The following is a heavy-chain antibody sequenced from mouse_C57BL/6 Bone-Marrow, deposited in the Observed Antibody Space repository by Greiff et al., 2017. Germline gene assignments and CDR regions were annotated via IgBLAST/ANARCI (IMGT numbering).Heavy chain of an antibody. J-gene: IGHJ2*01. D-gene: IGHD2-4*01. CDR2: IDPEDGDT. V-gene: IGHV14-2*01. CDR3: AFYDYYDFDY. Sequence: VQLQQSGAELVKPGASVKLSCTASGFNIKDYYMYWVQQRTEQGLEWIGRIDPEDGDTNYAPKFQGKATITAYTSSNPAYLQLSILTSEDTAVYYCAFYDYYDFDYWGQGTTLTVSS. CDR1: GFNIKDYY.